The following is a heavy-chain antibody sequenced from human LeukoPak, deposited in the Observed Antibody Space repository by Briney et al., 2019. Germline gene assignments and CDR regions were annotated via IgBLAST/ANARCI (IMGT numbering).Heavy chain of an antibody. J-gene: IGHJ3*02. D-gene: IGHD5-18*01. CDR3: ARALYSYGYGDAFDI. V-gene: IGHV1-69*04. Sequence: SVKVSCKASGGTFSSYAISWVRQAPGQGLEWMGRIIPILGIANYAQKFQGRVTITADTSTSTAYMELSSLRSEDTAVYYCARALYSYGYGDAFDIWGQGTMVTVSS. CDR1: GGTFSSYA. CDR2: IIPILGIA.